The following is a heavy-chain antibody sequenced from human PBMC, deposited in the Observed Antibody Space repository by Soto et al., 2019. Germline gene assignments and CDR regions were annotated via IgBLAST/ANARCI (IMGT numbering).Heavy chain of an antibody. D-gene: IGHD6-13*01. CDR3: ARRVGSSWRYFDS. CDR2: IYPSGSDT. CDR1: GYSFSSYW. V-gene: IGHV5-51*01. J-gene: IGHJ4*02. Sequence: AGESLKISCKASGYSFSSYWIGWVRQLPGKGLEWMGIIYPSGSDTRYSPSFRGQVIISADRSISTAYLQWSSLKASDTGTYYCARRVGSSWRYFDSWGQGTLVTVSS.